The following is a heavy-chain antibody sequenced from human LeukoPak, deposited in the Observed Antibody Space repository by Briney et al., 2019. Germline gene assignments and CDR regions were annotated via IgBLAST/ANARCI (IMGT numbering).Heavy chain of an antibody. CDR1: GGSISSYY. D-gene: IGHD2-15*01. CDR2: IYYSGST. V-gene: IGHV4-59*01. CDR3: ARGRRYCSGGSCYSVWAFDI. Sequence: SETLSLTCTVSGGSISSYYWSWIRQPPGKGLEWIGYIYYSGSTNYNPSLKSRVTISVDTSKNQFSLKLSSVTAADTAVYYCARGRRYCSGGSCYSVWAFDIWGQGTMVTVSS. J-gene: IGHJ3*02.